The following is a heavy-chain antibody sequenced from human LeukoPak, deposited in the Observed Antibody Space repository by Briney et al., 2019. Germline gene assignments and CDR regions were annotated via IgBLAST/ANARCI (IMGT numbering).Heavy chain of an antibody. CDR3: ARETRIAAAGTHAFDI. CDR2: TYYRSKWYN. Sequence: SQTLSLTCAISGDSVSSNSAAWNWITQSPSRGLEWLGRTYYRSKWYNDYAVSVKSRITINPDTSKNQFSLQLNSVSPEDTAVYYCARETRIAAAGTHAFDIWGQGTMVTVSS. CDR1: GDSVSSNSAA. V-gene: IGHV6-1*01. J-gene: IGHJ3*02. D-gene: IGHD6-13*01.